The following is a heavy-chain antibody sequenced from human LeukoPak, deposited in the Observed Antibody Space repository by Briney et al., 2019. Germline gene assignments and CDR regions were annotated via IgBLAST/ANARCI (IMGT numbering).Heavy chain of an antibody. D-gene: IGHD3-3*01. V-gene: IGHV3-30*02. CDR1: GFIFSNYG. CDR3: ARVYQGVAIFDGIDY. J-gene: IGHJ4*02. Sequence: GGSLRLSCAASGFIFSNYGMHWVRQTPAKGLEWVAFIRNDGSMKYYADSVKGRFTISRDNSKNTLYLQMNSLRAEDTAVYYCARVYQGVAIFDGIDYWGQGTLVTVSS. CDR2: IRNDGSMK.